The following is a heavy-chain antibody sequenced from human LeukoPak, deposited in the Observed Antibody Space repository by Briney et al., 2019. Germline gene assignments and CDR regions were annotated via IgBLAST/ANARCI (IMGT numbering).Heavy chain of an antibody. V-gene: IGHV3-23*01. CDR1: GFTFSSYA. CDR2: ISGSGGST. CDR3: VVTTRSKSFDY. J-gene: IGHJ4*02. D-gene: IGHD1-1*01. Sequence: GGSLRLSCAASGFTFSSYAMSWVRQAPGKGLEWVSAISGSGGSTYYADSVKGRFTISRDNSKNTLYLQMDSLRAEDTAFYYCVVTTRSKSFDYWGQGTLVTVSS.